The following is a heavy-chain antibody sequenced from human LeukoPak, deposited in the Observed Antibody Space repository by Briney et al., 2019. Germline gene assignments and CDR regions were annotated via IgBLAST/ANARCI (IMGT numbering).Heavy chain of an antibody. CDR3: ARFRTWGDKAFDY. CDR1: GLTIGSRY. V-gene: IGHV3-48*01. J-gene: IGHJ4*02. CDR2: IGTTSGAI. Sequence: GGSLRLSCVAPGLTIGSRYMNWVRQAPGKGLEWVSYIGTTSGAIYYADSVKGRFTISRDSAKNSLYLQMNSLRAEDTAVYYCARFRTWGDKAFDYWGQGTLVTVSS. D-gene: IGHD2-21*02.